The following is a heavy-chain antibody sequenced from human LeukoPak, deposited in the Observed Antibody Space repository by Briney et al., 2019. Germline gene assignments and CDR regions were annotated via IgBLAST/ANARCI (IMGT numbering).Heavy chain of an antibody. Sequence: SGTPSLTCVVSGGSVSSSKWWSWVRQPPGKGLEWIGQVYHDGGTKYNPSLKIRVTILVDKSKNQFSLKLSSVTAADTAVYCCASQYGSGHYHFDYWGQGTLVFVSP. V-gene: IGHV4-4*01. J-gene: IGHJ4*02. CDR3: ASQYGSGHYHFDY. CDR1: GGSVSSSKW. CDR2: VYHDGGT. D-gene: IGHD3-10*01.